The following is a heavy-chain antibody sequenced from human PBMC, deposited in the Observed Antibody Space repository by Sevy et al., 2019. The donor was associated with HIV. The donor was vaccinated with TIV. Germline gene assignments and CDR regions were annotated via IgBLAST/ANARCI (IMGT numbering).Heavy chain of an antibody. CDR1: GFTFEDYA. Sequence: GGSLRLSCAASGFTFEDYALHWVRQVPGKGLEWDSGISWNSGRIGYADSVKGRFTISRDNAKNSLYLQMNSLRAEDTAFYYCAKDSYYDSSGYFDAWGQGTLVTVSS. CDR3: AKDSYYDSSGYFDA. V-gene: IGHV3-9*01. J-gene: IGHJ4*02. CDR2: ISWNSGRI. D-gene: IGHD3-22*01.